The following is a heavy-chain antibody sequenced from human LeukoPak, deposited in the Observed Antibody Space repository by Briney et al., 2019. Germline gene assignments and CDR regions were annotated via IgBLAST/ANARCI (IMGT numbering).Heavy chain of an antibody. V-gene: IGHV3-9*01. CDR1: GFTFDDYA. Sequence: GRSLRLSCAASGFTFDDYAMHCVRQAPGKGLEWVSGISWNSGSIGYADSVKGRFTISRDNAKNSLYLQMNSLRAEDTALYYCATEGGYWGQGTLVTVSS. CDR2: ISWNSGSI. J-gene: IGHJ4*02. D-gene: IGHD1-14*01. CDR3: ATEGGY.